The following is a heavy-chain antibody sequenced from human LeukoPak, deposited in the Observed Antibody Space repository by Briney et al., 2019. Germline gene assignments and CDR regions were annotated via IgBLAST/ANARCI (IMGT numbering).Heavy chain of an antibody. V-gene: IGHV3-23*01. J-gene: IGHJ3*02. CDR3: AKKSFSTGAFDI. CDR2: VGGSDDTA. CDR1: GFTFRSSV. Sequence: PGGSLRLSCAAFGFTFRSSVMSWVRQAPGRGLEWVSSVGGSDDTANYAASVTGRFTISRDNSKTSVYLQMSNLGAEDTAIYYCAKKSFSTGAFDIWGQGTMVTVSS. D-gene: IGHD3-3*02.